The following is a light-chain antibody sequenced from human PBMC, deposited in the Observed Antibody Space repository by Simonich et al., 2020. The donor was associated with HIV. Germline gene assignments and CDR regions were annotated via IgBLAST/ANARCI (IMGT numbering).Light chain of an antibody. CDR2: KDN. V-gene: IGLV3-25*03. J-gene: IGLJ3*02. Sequence: SYELTQPPSVSVSPGQTARITCPGDALPKQYAYWYQQKPGQAPVLGIYKDNERPSGIPERFSGSSTGTTVTLTITGVQADDEADFYCQSTDSSGTLWVFGGGTKLTVL. CDR3: QSTDSSGTLWV. CDR1: ALPKQY.